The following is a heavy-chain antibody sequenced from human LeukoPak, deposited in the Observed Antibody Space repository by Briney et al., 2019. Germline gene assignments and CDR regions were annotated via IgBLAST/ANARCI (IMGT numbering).Heavy chain of an antibody. CDR3: AKGNWGNPFDI. Sequence: GGSLRLSCAASEFTFADYTMHWVRQLPGMGLEWVSGITWNSDSTDYADSVKGRFTISRDNAKNSLYLEMNSLRADDTALYYCAKGNWGNPFDIWGQGTMVTVSS. D-gene: IGHD7-27*01. V-gene: IGHV3-9*01. CDR2: ITWNSDST. CDR1: EFTFADYT. J-gene: IGHJ3*02.